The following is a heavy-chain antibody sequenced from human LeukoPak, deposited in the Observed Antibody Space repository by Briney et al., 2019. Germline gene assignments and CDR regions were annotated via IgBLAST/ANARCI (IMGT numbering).Heavy chain of an antibody. J-gene: IGHJ5*02. D-gene: IGHD2-2*02. CDR1: GGSVSSVSYY. Sequence: SETLSLTCTVSGGSVSSVSYYWSWIRQPPGKGLEWIGYIYYSGSTNYNPSLKSRVTMSVATSKNQFSLRLSSVTAADTAVYYCARDRYTINWFDPWGQGTLVTVSS. V-gene: IGHV4-61*01. CDR2: IYYSGST. CDR3: ARDRYTINWFDP.